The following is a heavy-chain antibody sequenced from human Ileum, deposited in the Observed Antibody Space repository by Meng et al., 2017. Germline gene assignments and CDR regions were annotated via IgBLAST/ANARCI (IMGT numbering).Heavy chain of an antibody. V-gene: IGHV3-48*03. D-gene: IGHD3-16*01. CDR3: AREKVELGDSFDM. Sequence: GESLKISCAASGFTLRSYEVSWVRQAPGKGLEFISYISSSGSMIYYAESMKGRFTVSRDNAKDSVFLEMNSLRAEDTAVYYCAREKVELGDSFDMGGRGTKVTVSS. CDR1: GFTLRSYE. J-gene: IGHJ3*02. CDR2: ISSSGSMI.